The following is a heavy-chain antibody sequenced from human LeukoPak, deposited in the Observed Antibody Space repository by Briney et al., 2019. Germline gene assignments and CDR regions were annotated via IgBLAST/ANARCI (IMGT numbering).Heavy chain of an antibody. D-gene: IGHD6-6*01. CDR3: ARVAESIWFDP. CDR2: IIPIFGTA. J-gene: IGHJ5*02. Sequence: ASVKVSCKASGGTFSSYAISWVRQAPGQGLEGMGGIIPIFGTANYAQKFQGRVTITADESTSTAYMELSSLRSEDTAVYYCARVAESIWFDPWGQGTLITVSS. V-gene: IGHV1-69*13. CDR1: GGTFSSYA.